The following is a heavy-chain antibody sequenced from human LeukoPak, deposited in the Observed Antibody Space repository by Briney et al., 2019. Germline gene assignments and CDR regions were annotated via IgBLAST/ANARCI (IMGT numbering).Heavy chain of an antibody. D-gene: IGHD5-18*01. Sequence: PSETLSLTCTVSGGSINSGSYYWSWIRQPAGKGLEWMGHFYTSGHTSYNPSLKSRVTISVDTSKNQLSLKMNSVTAADTAVYYCARGVHGYSYGYVPWELYSYMDVWGKGTTVSISS. CDR3: ARGVHGYSYGYVPWELYSYMDV. CDR2: FYTSGHT. V-gene: IGHV4-61*09. CDR1: GGSINSGSYY. J-gene: IGHJ6*03.